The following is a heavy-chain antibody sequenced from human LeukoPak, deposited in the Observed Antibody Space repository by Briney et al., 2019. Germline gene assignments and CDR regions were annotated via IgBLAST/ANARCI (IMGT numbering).Heavy chain of an antibody. CDR2: IYYSGST. CDR3: ARYWGVQLWPHWYFDL. D-gene: IGHD5-24*01. J-gene: IGHJ2*01. V-gene: IGHV4-59*01. CDR1: GGSISSYY. Sequence: SETLSLTCTVSGGSISSYYWSWFRQTPGKGPEWIGYIYYSGSTKYNPSLKSRVTISVDGSKNQFSLKLNSVTAADTAVYYCARYWGVQLWPHWYFDLWGRGSLVTVSS.